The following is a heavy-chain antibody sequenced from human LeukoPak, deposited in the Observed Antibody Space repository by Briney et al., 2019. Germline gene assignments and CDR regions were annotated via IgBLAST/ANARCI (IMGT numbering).Heavy chain of an antibody. D-gene: IGHD1-26*01. V-gene: IGHV1-69*05. CDR2: IIPIFGTA. CDR1: GGTFSSYA. J-gene: IGHJ4*02. Sequence: VASVKVSCKASGGTFSSYAISWVRQAPGQGLEWMGGIIPIFGTANYAQKFQGRVTITTDESTSTAYMELSSPRSEDTAVYYCARAWMEGIEWELNYWGQGTLVTVSS. CDR3: ARAWMEGIEWELNY.